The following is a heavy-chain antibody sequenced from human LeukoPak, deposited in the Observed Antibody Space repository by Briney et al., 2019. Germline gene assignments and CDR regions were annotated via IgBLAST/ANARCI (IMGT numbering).Heavy chain of an antibody. D-gene: IGHD2-21*02. CDR3: AREWNCGGDCYPYFDY. V-gene: IGHV4-59*12. Sequence: SETLSLTCTVSGGSISGYYWSWIRQPPGKGLEYIGYIYYSGSTYYNPSLKSRVTISVDTSKNQFSLKLSSVTAADTAVYYCAREWNCGGDCYPYFDYWGQGTLVTVSS. CDR2: IYYSGST. J-gene: IGHJ4*02. CDR1: GGSISGYY.